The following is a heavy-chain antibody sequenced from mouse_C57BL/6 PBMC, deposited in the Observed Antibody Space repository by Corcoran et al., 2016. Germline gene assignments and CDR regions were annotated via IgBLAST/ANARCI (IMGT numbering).Heavy chain of an antibody. Sequence: EVQLQQSGPELVKPGASVKISCKASGYTFTDYYMNWVKQSHGKSLEWIGDINPNNGGTSYNQKFKGKATLTVDKSSSTAYMELRSLTSEDSAVYYCARYPDGYPAWFAYWGQGTLVTVSA. CDR2: INPNNGGT. CDR1: GYTFTDYY. D-gene: IGHD2-3*01. J-gene: IGHJ3*01. CDR3: ARYPDGYPAWFAY. V-gene: IGHV1-26*01.